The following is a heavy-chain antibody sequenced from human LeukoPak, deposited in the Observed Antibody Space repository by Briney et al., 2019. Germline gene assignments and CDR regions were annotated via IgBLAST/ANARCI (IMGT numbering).Heavy chain of an antibody. CDR2: IHHSGST. CDR1: GFTFSSYSM. J-gene: IGHJ6*03. D-gene: IGHD3-10*01. V-gene: IGHV4-4*02. CDR3: ARIRGFGADYYYYYMDV. Sequence: GSLRLSCAASGFTFSSYSMNWVRQAPGKGLEWIGEIHHSGSTNYNPSLKSRVTMSVDKSKNQFSLNLSSVTAADTAVYYCARIRGFGADYYYYYMDVWGKGTTVTVSS.